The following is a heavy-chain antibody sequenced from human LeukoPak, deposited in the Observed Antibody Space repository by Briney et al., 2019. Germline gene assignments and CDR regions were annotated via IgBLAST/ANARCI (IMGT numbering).Heavy chain of an antibody. CDR3: TRDSGTYNWFDP. Sequence: GGSLKLCCVASGFTFSDSAIHWVRQSSGKGLEWIGHMDKETNLYATALAASVKGRFTVSRDDSKNTAYLHINSLKTEDTALYYCTRDSGTYNWFDPWGQGTLVTVSS. J-gene: IGHJ5*02. V-gene: IGHV3-73*01. CDR1: GFTFSDSA. D-gene: IGHD1-26*01. CDR2: MDKETNLYAT.